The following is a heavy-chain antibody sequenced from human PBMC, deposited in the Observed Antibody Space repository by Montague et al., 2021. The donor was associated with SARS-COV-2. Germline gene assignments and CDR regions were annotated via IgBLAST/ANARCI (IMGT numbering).Heavy chain of an antibody. J-gene: IGHJ4*02. CDR2: SYYRPKWNN. V-gene: IGHV6-1*01. CDR1: GDSDCVKALG. D-gene: IGHD6-13*01. CDR3: ARDPRYSLSWSFDY. Sequence: CAISGDSDCVKALGRNWIKQSPSRDPQSLRGSYYRPKWNNDYAVSVKSRMTISPDTSKNQFSLQLSSVTPEDRAVYYCARDPRYSLSWSFDYWGQGTLVTVSS.